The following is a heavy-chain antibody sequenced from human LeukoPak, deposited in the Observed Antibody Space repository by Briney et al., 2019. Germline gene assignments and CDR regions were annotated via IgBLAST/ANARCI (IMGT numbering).Heavy chain of an antibody. J-gene: IGHJ4*02. D-gene: IGHD6-19*01. V-gene: IGHV3-30*04. CDR3: ARGGENSGFDY. CDR1: GFIFSNYA. CDR2: ISSDGSKI. Sequence: GGSLRLSCAASGFIFSNYAMHWVRQAPGKGLEWVALISSDGSKIYYADSVKGRFTISRDNAKNSLYLQMNSLRAEDTALYYCARGGENSGFDYWGQGTLVIVSS.